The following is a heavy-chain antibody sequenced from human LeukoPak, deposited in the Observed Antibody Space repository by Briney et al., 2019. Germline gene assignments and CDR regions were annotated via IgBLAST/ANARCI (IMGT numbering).Heavy chain of an antibody. D-gene: IGHD6-19*01. CDR3: ASEVGIAVAGFPLS. V-gene: IGHV4-34*01. CDR1: GGSFSGYY. CDR2: INHSGST. J-gene: IGHJ5*02. Sequence: SETLSLTCAVYGGSFSGYYWSWIRQPPGKGLGWIGEINHSGSTNYNPSLKSRVTISVDTSKNQFSLKLSSVTAADTAVYYCASEVGIAVAGFPLSWGQGTVVTVSS.